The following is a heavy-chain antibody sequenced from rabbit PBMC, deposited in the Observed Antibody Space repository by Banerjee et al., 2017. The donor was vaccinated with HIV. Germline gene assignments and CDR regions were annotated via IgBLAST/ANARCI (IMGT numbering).Heavy chain of an antibody. Sequence: QQLEESGGDLVKPGASLTLTCTASGIDFSSYYYMCWVRQAPGKGLEWIACIYAGSSGKTYYASWAKGRFTISKTSSTTVTLQLNSLTAADTATYFCARGSDPYGFDLWGPGTLVTDS. J-gene: IGHJ4*01. CDR1: GIDFSSYYY. CDR2: IYAGSSGKT. CDR3: ARGSDPYGFDL. V-gene: IGHV1S40*01. D-gene: IGHD1-1*01.